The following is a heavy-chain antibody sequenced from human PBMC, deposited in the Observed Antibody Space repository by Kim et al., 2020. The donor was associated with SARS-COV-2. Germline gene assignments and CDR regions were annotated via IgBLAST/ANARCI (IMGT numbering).Heavy chain of an antibody. CDR2: MNPNSGNT. CDR1: GYTFTSYD. V-gene: IGHV1-8*01. J-gene: IGHJ6*03. Sequence: ASVKVSCKASGYTFTSYDINWVRQATGQGLEWMGWMNPNSGNTGYAQKFQGRVTMTRNTSISTAYMELSSLRSEDTAVYYCARGVRQKLITIFGAYHYYMDVWGKGTTVTVSS. CDR3: ARGVRQKLITIFGAYHYYMDV. D-gene: IGHD3-3*01.